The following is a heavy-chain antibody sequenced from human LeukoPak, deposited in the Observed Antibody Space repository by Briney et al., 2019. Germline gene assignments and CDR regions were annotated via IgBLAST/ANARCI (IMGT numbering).Heavy chain of an antibody. J-gene: IGHJ4*02. D-gene: IGHD6-19*01. CDR1: GFSFSSNY. V-gene: IGHV3-66*02. CDR3: ARDKSGSGYSSDFDY. Sequence: PGGSLRLSCAASGFSFSSNYMNWVRQAPGKGLEWVSAIYTGGTTYYADPVKGRFTISRDNSKNTLYLQMNSLRAEDTAVYYCARDKSGSGYSSDFDYWGQGTLVTVSS. CDR2: IYTGGTT.